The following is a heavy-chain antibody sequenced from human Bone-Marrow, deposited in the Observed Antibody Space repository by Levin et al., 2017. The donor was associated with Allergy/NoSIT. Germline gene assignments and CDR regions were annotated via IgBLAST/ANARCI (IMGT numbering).Heavy chain of an antibody. J-gene: IGHJ4*02. CDR2: ISGSGGST. Sequence: GGSLRLSCAASGFTFSSYAMSWVRQAPGKGLEWVSAISGSGGSTYYADSVKGRFTISRDNSKNTLYLQMNSLRAEDTAVYYCAKCHYGSGSYDNGLRFARCATAPFDYWGQGTLVTVSS. D-gene: IGHD3-10*01. CDR1: GFTFSSYA. V-gene: IGHV3-23*01. CDR3: AKCHYGSGSYDNGLRFARCATAPFDY.